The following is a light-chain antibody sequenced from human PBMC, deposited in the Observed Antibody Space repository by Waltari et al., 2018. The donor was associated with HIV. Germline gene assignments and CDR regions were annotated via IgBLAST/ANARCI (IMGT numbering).Light chain of an antibody. CDR3: QQSYSLPLT. Sequence: DIQMTQSPSSLSASVGDRVTITCRASQSISTDLNWFQQTPGKAPKLLIYAASSLQSGVPSRFSGSGSGTDFTLTISNLQPEDFATYSCQQSYSLPLTFGGGTKVEI. V-gene: IGKV1-39*01. J-gene: IGKJ4*01. CDR2: AAS. CDR1: QSISTD.